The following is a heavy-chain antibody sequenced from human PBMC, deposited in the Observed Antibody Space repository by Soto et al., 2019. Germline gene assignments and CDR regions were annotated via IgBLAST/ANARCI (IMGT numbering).Heavy chain of an antibody. J-gene: IGHJ4*02. CDR2: INPSGGST. CDR3: ARPPYPGCINAVCYPLDY. Sequence: GPSVKVSCKASGYTFTRYYMHWVRQAPGQRLEWMGIINPSGGSTNYAQKLQGRVAMTRDTSTSTVYMELNSLRSEDTAVYYCARPPYPGCINAVCYPLDYWGQGTLVTVSS. D-gene: IGHD2-8*01. V-gene: IGHV1-46*01. CDR1: GYTFTRYY.